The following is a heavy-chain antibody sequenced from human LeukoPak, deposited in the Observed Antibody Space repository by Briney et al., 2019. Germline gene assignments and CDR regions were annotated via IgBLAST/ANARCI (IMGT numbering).Heavy chain of an antibody. CDR2: IYYSGST. CDR3: ARRVPDDAIDY. V-gene: IGHV4-39*01. J-gene: IGHJ4*02. Sequence: LTCAVSGGSISSSSYYWGWIRQPPGKGLEWIGSIYYSGSTYYNPSLKSRVTISVDTSKNQFSLKLSSVTAADTAVYYCARRVPDDAIDYWGQGTLVTVSS. CDR1: GGSISSSSYY. D-gene: IGHD1-1*01.